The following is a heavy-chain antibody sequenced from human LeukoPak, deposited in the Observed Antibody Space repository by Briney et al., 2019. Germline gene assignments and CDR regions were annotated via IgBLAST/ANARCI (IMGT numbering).Heavy chain of an antibody. Sequence: PGGSLRLACAASGFTFSSYAMHWVSQAPGKGLEGVPVISYDGSNKYYADSVKGRFTISRDNAKNSLYLQMNSLRAEDTAVYYCARAPEPAAYSGYDSYYFDYWGQGTLVTVSS. D-gene: IGHD5-12*01. J-gene: IGHJ4*02. CDR1: GFTFSSYA. V-gene: IGHV3-30-3*01. CDR2: ISYDGSNK. CDR3: ARAPEPAAYSGYDSYYFDY.